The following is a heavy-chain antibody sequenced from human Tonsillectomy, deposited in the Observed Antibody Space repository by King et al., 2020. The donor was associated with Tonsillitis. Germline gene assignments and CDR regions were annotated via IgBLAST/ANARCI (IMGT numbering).Heavy chain of an antibody. J-gene: IGHJ6*02. CDR1: GYSFTNHW. Sequence: VQLVESGAEVKKPGESLKISCKGSGYSFTNHWIAWVRQMPGKGLEWMGIIYPGDSETRYNPSFQGQVTISADKSISTAYLQWSSLKASDTAMYYCARQLLGEIGQGKYYHYYGLDVWGQGTTVTVSS. V-gene: IGHV5-51*01. D-gene: IGHD3-3*02. CDR2: IYPGDSET. CDR3: ARQLLGEIGQGKYYHYYGLDV.